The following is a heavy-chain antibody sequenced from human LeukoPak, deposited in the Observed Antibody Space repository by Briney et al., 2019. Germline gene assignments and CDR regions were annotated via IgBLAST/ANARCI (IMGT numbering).Heavy chain of an antibody. Sequence: GGSLRLSCAASGFTFSSYAKSWVRQAPGKGLEWVSGISGSGGSTYYADSVKGRFTISRDNSKNTLYLQINSLRAEDTAVYYCAKAREGYYYDSSGYYGYFDYWGQGTLVTVFS. CDR2: ISGSGGST. V-gene: IGHV3-23*01. CDR3: AKAREGYYYDSSGYYGYFDY. J-gene: IGHJ4*02. CDR1: GFTFSSYA. D-gene: IGHD3-22*01.